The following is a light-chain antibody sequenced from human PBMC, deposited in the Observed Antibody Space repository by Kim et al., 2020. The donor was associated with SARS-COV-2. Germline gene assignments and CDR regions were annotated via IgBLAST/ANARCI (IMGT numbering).Light chain of an antibody. CDR2: NVS. CDR1: SSDVGGYNY. CDR3: SSYTSSSTRV. J-gene: IGLJ3*02. Sequence: QSALTQPASVSGSPGQSITMSCTGTSSDVGGYNYVSWYQQHPGKAPKLMIYNVSNRPSGVSNRFSGSKSGNTASLTISGLQADDEADYYCSSYTSSSTRVFGGGTQLTVL. V-gene: IGLV2-14*03.